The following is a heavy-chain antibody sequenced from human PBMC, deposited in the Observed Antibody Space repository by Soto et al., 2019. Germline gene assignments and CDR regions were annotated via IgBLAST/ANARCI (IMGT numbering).Heavy chain of an antibody. V-gene: IGHV1-3*01. D-gene: IGHD3-9*01. J-gene: IGHJ4*02. CDR3: SRTHYDMLTGYSPYPFDH. CDR2: INAGNGNT. Sequence: QVQLVQSGAEVKKPGASVKVSCKASGYTFPRYALHWVRQAPGQRLEWMGWINAGNGNTKYSQRFQGRVTITRDTSASTSYMELSRLRSEDTAVYYCSRTHYDMLTGYSPYPFDHWGQGTLVTVSS. CDR1: GYTFPRYA.